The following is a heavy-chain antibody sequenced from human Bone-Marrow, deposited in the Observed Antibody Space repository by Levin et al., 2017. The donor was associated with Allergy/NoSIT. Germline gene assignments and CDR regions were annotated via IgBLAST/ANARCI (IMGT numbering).Heavy chain of an antibody. D-gene: IGHD2-21*02. Sequence: ASVKVSCKASGYTFTSYYMHWVRQAPGQGLEWMGIINPSGGSTSYAQKFQGRVTMTRDTSTSTVYMELSSLRSEDTAVYYCARDCGGDCLHDNWFDPWGQGTLVTVSS. V-gene: IGHV1-46*01. CDR3: ARDCGGDCLHDNWFDP. CDR1: GYTFTSYY. CDR2: INPSGGST. J-gene: IGHJ5*02.